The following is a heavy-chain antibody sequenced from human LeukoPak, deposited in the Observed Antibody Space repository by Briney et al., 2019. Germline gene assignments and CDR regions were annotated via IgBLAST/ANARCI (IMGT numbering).Heavy chain of an antibody. J-gene: IGHJ4*02. CDR2: IYHSGST. V-gene: IGHV4-30-2*01. D-gene: IGHD2-21*02. Sequence: PSQTLSLTCAVSGGSISSGGYSWSWIRQPPGKGLEWIGYIYHSGSTYYNPSLKSRVTISEDRSKNQFSLKLSSVTAADTAVYYCARGCGGDCYSGFLGFDYWGQGTLVTVSS. CDR3: ARGCGGDCYSGFLGFDY. CDR1: GGSISSGGYS.